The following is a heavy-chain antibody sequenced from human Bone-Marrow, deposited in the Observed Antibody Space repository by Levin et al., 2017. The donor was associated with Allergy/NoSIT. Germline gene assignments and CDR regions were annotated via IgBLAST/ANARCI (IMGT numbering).Heavy chain of an antibody. J-gene: IGHJ2*01. D-gene: IGHD4-23*01. V-gene: IGHV4-59*01. CDR3: ARGGDNWALRYFDL. CDR2: IFYSGTT. CDR1: GRSMNSYY. Sequence: SCTFSGRSMNSYYWSWIRQPPGKGLEWIGYIFYSGTTNYNPSLKSRITISADTSKRQFSLKLNSVTPSDTAMYYCARGGDNWALRYFDLWGRGTLVTVSS.